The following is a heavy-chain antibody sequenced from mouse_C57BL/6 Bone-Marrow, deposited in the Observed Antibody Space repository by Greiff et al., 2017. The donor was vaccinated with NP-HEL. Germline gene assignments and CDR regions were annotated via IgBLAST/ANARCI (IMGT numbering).Heavy chain of an antibody. CDR3: ARSGTLVQGAMDY. CDR1: GYTFTDYY. V-gene: IGHV1-76*01. Sequence: QVQLQQSGAELVRPGASVKLSCKASGYTFTDYYINWVKQRPGQGLEWIARIYPGSGNTYYNEKFKGKATLTAEKSSSTAYMQLSSLTSEDSAVYFCARSGTLVQGAMDYWGQGTSVTVSS. D-gene: IGHD2-5*01. J-gene: IGHJ4*01. CDR2: IYPGSGNT.